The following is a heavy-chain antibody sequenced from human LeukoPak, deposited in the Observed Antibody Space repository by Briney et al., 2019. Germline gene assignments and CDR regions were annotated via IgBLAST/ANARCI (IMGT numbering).Heavy chain of an antibody. J-gene: IGHJ6*03. CDR1: GYTFTSYG. D-gene: IGHD6-19*01. Sequence: GASVKVPCKASGYTFTSYGISWVRQAPGQGLEWMGWISTYNANTHYPQKLQGRVTMTTDTSTSTAYMELRSLRSEDTAVYYCARASGSIAVAVNLALWYYYYYMDVWGKGTTVTISS. CDR2: ISTYNANT. CDR3: ARASGSIAVAVNLALWYYYYYMDV. V-gene: IGHV1-18*01.